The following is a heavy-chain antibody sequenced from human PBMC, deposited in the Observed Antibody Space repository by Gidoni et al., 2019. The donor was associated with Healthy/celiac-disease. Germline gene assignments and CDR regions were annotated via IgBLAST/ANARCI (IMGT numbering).Heavy chain of an antibody. J-gene: IGHJ4*02. Sequence: QVQLVESGGGVVQPGRSLRLSCAASGFTFSRYGMHWVRQAPGKGLEWVAVISYDGSNKYYADSVKGRFTISRDNSKNTLYLQMNSLRAEDTAVYYCAKEGVAAAGADYWGQGTLVTVSS. D-gene: IGHD6-13*01. CDR3: AKEGVAAAGADY. CDR1: GFTFSRYG. V-gene: IGHV3-30*18. CDR2: ISYDGSNK.